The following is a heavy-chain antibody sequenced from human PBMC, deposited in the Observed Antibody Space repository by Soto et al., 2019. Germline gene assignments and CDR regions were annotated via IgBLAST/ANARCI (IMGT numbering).Heavy chain of an antibody. CDR3: ARGLGYCSSTSCYSYGMDV. D-gene: IGHD2-2*02. V-gene: IGHV1-2*02. Sequence: XSVKVSCKGSGYTFTCYYMHWVRQAPGQGLEWMGWINPNSGGTNYAQKFQGRVTMTRDTSISTAYMELSRLRSDDTAVYYCARGLGYCSSTSCYSYGMDVWGQGPTVTVSS. CDR1: GYTFTCYY. J-gene: IGHJ6*02. CDR2: INPNSGGT.